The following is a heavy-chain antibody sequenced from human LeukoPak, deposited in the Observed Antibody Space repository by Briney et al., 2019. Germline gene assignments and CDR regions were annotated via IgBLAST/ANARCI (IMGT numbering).Heavy chain of an antibody. D-gene: IGHD2-2*01. CDR2: INWNGGST. J-gene: IGHJ6*03. V-gene: IGHV3-20*04. CDR3: ARGGDIVVVPAAIQETNYYYYYMDV. CDR1: GFTFDDYG. Sequence: GGSLRLSCAASGFTFDDYGMSWVRHAPGKGLEWVSGINWNGGSTGYADSVKGRFTISRDNAKNSLYLQMNSLRAEDTALYYCARGGDIVVVPAAIQETNYYYYYMDVWGKGTTVTVSS.